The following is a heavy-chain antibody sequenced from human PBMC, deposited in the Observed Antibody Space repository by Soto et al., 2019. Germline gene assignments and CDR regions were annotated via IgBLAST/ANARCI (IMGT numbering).Heavy chain of an antibody. V-gene: IGHV4-59*01. CDR3: ARDLRRGYSYGFQALRTPSTYGMDV. CDR1: GGSISSYY. D-gene: IGHD5-18*01. CDR2: IYYSGST. J-gene: IGHJ6*02. Sequence: PSEILSLTCTVSGGSISSYYWIWIRQPPGKGLEWIGYIYYSGSTNYNPSLKSRVTISVDTSKNQFSLKLSSVTAADTAVYYCARDLRRGYSYGFQALRTPSTYGMDVWGQGTTVTVSS.